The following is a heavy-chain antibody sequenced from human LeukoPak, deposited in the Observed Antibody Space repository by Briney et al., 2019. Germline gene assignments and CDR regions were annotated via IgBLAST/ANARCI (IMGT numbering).Heavy chain of an antibody. CDR2: INHSGST. Sequence: PGGSLRLSCAASGFTFRNYSMNWVRQAPGKGLEWIGEINHSGSTNYNPSLKSRVTISVDTSKNQFSLKLSSVTAADTAVYYCARGRKGGYSYGLDYWGQGTLVTVSS. CDR1: GFTFRNYS. J-gene: IGHJ4*02. CDR3: ARGRKGGYSYGLDY. V-gene: IGHV4-34*01. D-gene: IGHD5-18*01.